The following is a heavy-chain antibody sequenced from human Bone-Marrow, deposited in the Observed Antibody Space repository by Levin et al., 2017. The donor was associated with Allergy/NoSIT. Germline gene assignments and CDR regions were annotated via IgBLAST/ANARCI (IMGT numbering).Heavy chain of an antibody. CDR3: TREKVEEGSGGLWKITDY. Sequence: PGGSLRLSCAASGFTFSRYGMHWVRQAPGKGLEWVAVIWYDGSSKYYADSVKGRFTISRDNSKDTLYLQMNSLRAEDTAVYYCTREKVEEGSGGLWKITDYWGQGTLVTVSS. D-gene: IGHD3-10*01. CDR2: IWYDGSSK. CDR1: GFTFSRYG. J-gene: IGHJ4*02. V-gene: IGHV3-33*01.